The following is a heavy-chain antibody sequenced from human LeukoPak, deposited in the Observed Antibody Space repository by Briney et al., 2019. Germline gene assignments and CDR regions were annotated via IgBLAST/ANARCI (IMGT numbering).Heavy chain of an antibody. CDR1: GGTFSSYT. CDR3: ASQGPSSSGDY. V-gene: IGHV1-69*02. CDR2: IIPILGIA. Sequence: SVKVSCKASGGTFSSYTISWVRQAPGQGLEWMGGIIPILGIANYAQKFQGRVTMTADKSTSTAHMELSSLRSEDTAVYYCASQGPSSSGDYWGQGTLVTVSS. J-gene: IGHJ4*02. D-gene: IGHD6-13*01.